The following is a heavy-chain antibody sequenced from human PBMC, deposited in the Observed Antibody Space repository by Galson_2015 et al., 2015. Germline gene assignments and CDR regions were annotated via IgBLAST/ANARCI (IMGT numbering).Heavy chain of an antibody. CDR1: GGTFSSYA. J-gene: IGHJ4*02. CDR3: ASVSRGYCSGGSCPPADY. Sequence: SVKVSCKASGGTFSSYAISWVRQAPGQGLEWMGGIIPIFGTANYAQKFQGRVTITADESTSTAYMELSSLRSEYTAVYYCASVSRGYCSGGSCPPADYWGQGTLVTVSS. CDR2: IIPIFGTA. V-gene: IGHV1-69*13. D-gene: IGHD2-15*01.